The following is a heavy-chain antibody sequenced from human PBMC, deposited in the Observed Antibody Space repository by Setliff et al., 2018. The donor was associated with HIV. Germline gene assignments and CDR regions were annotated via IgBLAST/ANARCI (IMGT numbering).Heavy chain of an antibody. CDR2: IRSKAYGGTT. CDR3: TRESGGATDY. D-gene: IGHD3-16*01. Sequence: GGSLRLSCTASGFTFGDYAMTWVRQAPGKGLEWVGFIRSKAYGGTTEYAASVKGRFTISRDDSKSIAYLQMNSLKTEDRAVYYCTRESGGATDYWGQGTLVTVSS. CDR1: GFTFGDYA. J-gene: IGHJ4*02. V-gene: IGHV3-49*04.